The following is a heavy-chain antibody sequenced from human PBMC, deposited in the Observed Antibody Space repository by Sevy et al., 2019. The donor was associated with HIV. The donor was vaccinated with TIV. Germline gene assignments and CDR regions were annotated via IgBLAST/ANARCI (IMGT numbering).Heavy chain of an antibody. CDR2: IYCSGST. J-gene: IGHJ4*02. D-gene: IGHD6-13*01. Sequence: SETLSLTCTVSGGSISSYYWSWIRQPPGKGLEWIGYIYCSGSTNYNPSLKSRVTISVDTSKNQFSLKLSSVTAADTAVYYCARVGLIAAAGTMIYYFDYWGQGTLVTVSS. CDR1: GGSISSYY. V-gene: IGHV4-59*13. CDR3: ARVGLIAAAGTMIYYFDY.